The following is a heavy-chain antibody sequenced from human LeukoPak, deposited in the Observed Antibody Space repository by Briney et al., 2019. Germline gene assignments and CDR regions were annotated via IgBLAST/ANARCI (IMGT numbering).Heavy chain of an antibody. CDR1: GFTFSDYY. D-gene: IGHD4-23*01. CDR2: ISSSGSTI. Sequence: GGSLRLSCAASGFTFSDYYMSWIRQAPGKGLGWDSYISSSGSTIYYADSVKGRFTISRDNAKNSLYLQMNSLRAEDTAVYYCAKDLRDGNSDNWFDPWGQGTLVTVSS. J-gene: IGHJ5*02. CDR3: AKDLRDGNSDNWFDP. V-gene: IGHV3-11*01.